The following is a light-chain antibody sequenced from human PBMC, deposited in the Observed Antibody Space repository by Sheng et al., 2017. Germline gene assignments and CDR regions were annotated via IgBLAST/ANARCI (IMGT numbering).Light chain of an antibody. Sequence: EIVMTQSPATLSVSPGETVTLSCRASESISSYLAWYQQKPGQSPRLIIYDAYKRATGIPARFSGSGFGTDFTLSISNLEPEDFAVYHCQQRTIWPLTFGGGTRVET. J-gene: IGKJ4*01. CDR1: ESISSY. CDR3: QQRTIWPLT. V-gene: IGKV3-11*01. CDR2: DAY.